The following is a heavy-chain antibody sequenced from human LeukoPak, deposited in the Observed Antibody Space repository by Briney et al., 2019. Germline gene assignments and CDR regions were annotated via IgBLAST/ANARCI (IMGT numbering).Heavy chain of an antibody. J-gene: IGHJ4*02. CDR3: ARGDY. CDR2: ISYDGSNK. CDR1: GFTFSRYA. Sequence: GGSLRLSCAASGFTFSRYAMPWVRQAPGKGLEWVAVISYDGSNKYYADSVKGRFTISRDNTKNMLYLQMNSLRVEDTAVYYCARGDYWGQGTLVTVSS. V-gene: IGHV3-30-3*01.